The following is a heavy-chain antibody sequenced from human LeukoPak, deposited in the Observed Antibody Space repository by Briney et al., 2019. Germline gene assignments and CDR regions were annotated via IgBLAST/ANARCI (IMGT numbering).Heavy chain of an antibody. CDR2: ITSSSSYT. Sequence: GGSLRLSCAASGFTFNSYHMNWVRQAPGKGLEWVSSITSSSSYTYYAESVKGRFTISRDNAENSLYLQMNSLRAEDTAGYYCARDPYFGELSPHVYYWYMDVWGKGTTVTISS. D-gene: IGHD3-10*01. V-gene: IGHV3-21*01. J-gene: IGHJ6*03. CDR1: GFTFNSYH. CDR3: ARDPYFGELSPHVYYWYMDV.